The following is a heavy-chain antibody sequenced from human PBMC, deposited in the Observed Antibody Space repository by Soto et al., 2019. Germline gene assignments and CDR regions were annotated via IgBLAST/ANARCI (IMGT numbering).Heavy chain of an antibody. D-gene: IGHD3-3*01. Sequence: SETLSLTCTVSGGSISSSSYYWGWIRQPPGKGLEWIGSIYYSGSTYYNPSLKSRVTISVDTSKNQFSLKLSSVTAADTAVYYCARQEWDLEWLFGPRETYYGMDVWGQGTTVT. CDR3: ARQEWDLEWLFGPRETYYGMDV. CDR2: IYYSGST. J-gene: IGHJ6*02. CDR1: GGSISSSSYY. V-gene: IGHV4-39*01.